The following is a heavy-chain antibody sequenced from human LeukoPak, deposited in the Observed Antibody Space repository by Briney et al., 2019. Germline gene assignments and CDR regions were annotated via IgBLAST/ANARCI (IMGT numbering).Heavy chain of an antibody. CDR1: GGSISSGDYY. D-gene: IGHD3-22*01. Sequence: SQTLSLTCTVSGGSISSGDYYWSWIRQPPGKGLEWIGYIYYSGSTYYNPSLKSRVTISVDTSKNQFSLKLSSVTAADTAVYYCASSTTYYYDSSGSDLGYWGQGTLVTVSS. CDR3: ASSTTYYYDSSGSDLGY. V-gene: IGHV4-30-4*08. J-gene: IGHJ4*02. CDR2: IYYSGST.